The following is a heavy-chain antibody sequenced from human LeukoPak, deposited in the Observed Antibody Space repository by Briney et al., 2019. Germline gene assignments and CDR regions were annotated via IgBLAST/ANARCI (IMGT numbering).Heavy chain of an antibody. J-gene: IGHJ5*02. CDR2: IYYSGST. Sequence: PSETLSLTCTVSGGSISGSSYYWGWIRQPPGKGLEWIGSIYYSGSTYYNPSLKSRVTISVDTSKNQFSLKLSSVTAADTAVYYCASSGVTPLTSHTWGQGTLVTVSS. V-gene: IGHV4-39*07. CDR3: ASSGVTPLTSHT. CDR1: GGSISGSSYY. D-gene: IGHD3-10*01.